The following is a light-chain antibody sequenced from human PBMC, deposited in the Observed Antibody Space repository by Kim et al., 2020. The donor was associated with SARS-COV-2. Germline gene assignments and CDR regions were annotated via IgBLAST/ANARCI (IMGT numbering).Light chain of an antibody. CDR1: QSVSSY. Sequence: EIVLTQSPATLSLSPGERATLSCRASQSVSSYLAWYQQKPGQAPRLLIYDASNRATGIPARFSGSGSGTDFTLTISSLEPEDFAVYYCQQRSNWAPALHFGGGTKGDIK. CDR2: DAS. CDR3: QQRSNWAPALH. J-gene: IGKJ4*01. V-gene: IGKV3-11*01.